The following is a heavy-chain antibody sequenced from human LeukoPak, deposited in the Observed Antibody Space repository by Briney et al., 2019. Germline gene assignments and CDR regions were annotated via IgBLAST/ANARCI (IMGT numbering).Heavy chain of an antibody. CDR2: INPNSGGT. J-gene: IGHJ4*02. D-gene: IGHD1-26*01. Sequence: ASVKVSCKASGYTFTGYYMHWVRQAPGQGLEWMGWINPNSGGTNYAQKFQGRVTMTRDTSISTAYMELSRLRSDDMAVYYCAREENIVGATLGDYWGQGTLVTVSS. V-gene: IGHV1-2*02. CDR3: AREENIVGATLGDY. CDR1: GYTFTGYY.